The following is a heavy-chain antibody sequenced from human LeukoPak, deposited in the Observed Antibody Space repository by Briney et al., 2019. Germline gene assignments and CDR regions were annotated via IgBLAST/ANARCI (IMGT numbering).Heavy chain of an antibody. D-gene: IGHD5-18*01. J-gene: IGHJ6*02. CDR2: INPNSGGT. CDR3: ARIQLEGMDV. Sequence: ASVKVSCKASGYTFTGYYMHWVRQAPGQGLEWMGWINPNSGGTNYAQKFQGWVTMTRDTSISAAYMELSSLRSEDTAVYYCARIQLEGMDVWGQGTTVTVSS. V-gene: IGHV1-2*04. CDR1: GYTFTGYY.